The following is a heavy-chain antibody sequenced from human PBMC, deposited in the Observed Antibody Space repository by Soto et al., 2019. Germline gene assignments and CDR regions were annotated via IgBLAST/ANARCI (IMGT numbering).Heavy chain of an antibody. Sequence: GGSLRLSCAASGFTFSSYSMNWVRQAPGKGLEWISYISSSSSNIYYADSVKGRFTISRDNAKNSLYLQMNSLRDEDTAVYYCASRLNYYDSSGYGNYWGQGTLVTVSS. V-gene: IGHV3-48*02. CDR1: GFTFSSYS. CDR3: ASRLNYYDSSGYGNY. CDR2: ISSSSSNI. J-gene: IGHJ4*02. D-gene: IGHD3-22*01.